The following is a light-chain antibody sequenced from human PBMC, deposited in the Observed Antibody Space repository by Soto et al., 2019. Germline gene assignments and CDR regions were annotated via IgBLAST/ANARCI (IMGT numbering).Light chain of an antibody. CDR1: SSDVGGYNY. CDR2: EVS. Sequence: QSALTQPASVSGSPGQSITISCTGTSSDVGGYNYVSWYQQHPGKAPKLMIYEVSNRPSGVSNRFSGSKSGNTASLNISGLQAEDEADYYCSSYTSNSTLIFGTGTKVTVL. CDR3: SSYTSNSTLI. V-gene: IGLV2-14*01. J-gene: IGLJ1*01.